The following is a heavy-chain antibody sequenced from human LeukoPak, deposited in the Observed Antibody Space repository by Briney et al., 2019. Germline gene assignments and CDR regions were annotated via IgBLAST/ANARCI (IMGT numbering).Heavy chain of an antibody. J-gene: IGHJ4*02. V-gene: IGHV3-48*04. CDR2: ISSSSSTI. CDR1: GFTFSSYS. D-gene: IGHD1-26*01. CDR3: ARDRGGSYSAIDY. Sequence: PGGSLRLSCEAYGFTFSSYSMNWDRQAPGKGLEWVSFISSSSSTIYYADSVKGRFTISRDNAKNSLYLQMNSLRAEDTAVYYCARDRGGSYSAIDYWGQGTLVTVSS.